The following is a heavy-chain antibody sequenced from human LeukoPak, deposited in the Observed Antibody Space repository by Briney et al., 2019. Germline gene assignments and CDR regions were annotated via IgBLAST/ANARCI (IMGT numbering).Heavy chain of an antibody. J-gene: IGHJ3*01. CDR3: TRARYYGSESYYSDAFDV. CDR2: IRSKTHGGAP. Sequence: PGGSLRLSCTASGFTFGDYAFSWVRQAPGKGLQWVTFIRSKTHGGAPEYAASVKRRFTVSRDDTKSIAYLQIDSLKTEDTAVYYCTRARYYGSESYYSDAFDVWGQGTLVTVSS. CDR1: GFTFGDYA. D-gene: IGHD3-10*01. V-gene: IGHV3-49*04.